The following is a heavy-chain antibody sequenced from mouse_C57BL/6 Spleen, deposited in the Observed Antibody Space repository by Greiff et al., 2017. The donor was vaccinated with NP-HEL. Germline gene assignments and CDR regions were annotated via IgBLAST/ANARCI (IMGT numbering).Heavy chain of an antibody. D-gene: IGHD2-1*01. CDR3: ARSEELIYHFAMDG. V-gene: IGHV1-55*01. CDR2: IYPGSGST. Sequence: QVQLQQPGAELVKPGASVKMSCKASGYTFTSYWITWVQQRPGQGLEWIGDIYPGSGSTNYNDKFKSKVTLSVDPSSSTAYMQVSSLTSEDSAVEYCARSEELIYHFAMDGWGQGTSVTVSS. CDR1: GYTFTSYW. J-gene: IGHJ4*01.